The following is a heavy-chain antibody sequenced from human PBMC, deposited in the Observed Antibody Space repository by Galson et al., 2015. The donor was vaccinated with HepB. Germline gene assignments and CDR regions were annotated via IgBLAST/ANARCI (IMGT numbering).Heavy chain of an antibody. CDR1: GYGFINHG. V-gene: IGHV1-3*01. J-gene: IGHJ4*02. D-gene: IGHD3-16*01. CDR2: IPGVNDHP. CDR3: AGFGTDDYFSPYINY. Sequence: SVKVSCKASGYGFINHGIHWVRQAPGRRLEWMGWIPGVNDHPHSSQKFKGRVNLPRDPSASTVYMALSSLSSAATAVYYCAGFGTDDYFSPYINYCGQGTLVTVSS.